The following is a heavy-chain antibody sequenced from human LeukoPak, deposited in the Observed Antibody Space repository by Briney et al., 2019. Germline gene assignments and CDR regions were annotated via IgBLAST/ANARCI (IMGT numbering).Heavy chain of an antibody. CDR1: GYSFTSYW. CDR2: IYPGDSDT. V-gene: IGHV5-51*01. J-gene: IGHJ6*02. Sequence: GESLKISCKGSGYSFTSYWTGWVRQMPGKGLEWMGIIYPGDSDTRYSPSFQGQVTISADKSISTAYLQWSSLKASDTAMYYCARQYCGGDCSLPLYYYYGMGVWGQGTTVTVSS. D-gene: IGHD2-21*02. CDR3: ARQYCGGDCSLPLYYYYGMGV.